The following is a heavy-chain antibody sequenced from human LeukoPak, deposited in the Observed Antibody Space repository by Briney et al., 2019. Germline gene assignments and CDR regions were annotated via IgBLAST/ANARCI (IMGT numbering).Heavy chain of an antibody. Sequence: GASVKVSCKASGYTFTYYYMHWVRQAPGQGLEWMGIINPSGGSTSYAQKFQGRVTMTRDMSTSTVYMELSSLRSEDTAVYYCARSPLGRKRFSILWGQGTLVTVSS. CDR3: ARSPLGRKRFSIL. V-gene: IGHV1-46*01. D-gene: IGHD2-2*01. CDR1: GYTFTYYY. J-gene: IGHJ4*02. CDR2: INPSGGST.